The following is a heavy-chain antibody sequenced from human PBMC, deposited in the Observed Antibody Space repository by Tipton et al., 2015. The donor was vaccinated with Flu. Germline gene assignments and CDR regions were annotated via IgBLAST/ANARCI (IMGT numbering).Heavy chain of an antibody. V-gene: IGHV3-33*01. D-gene: IGHD5-12*01. CDR3: ARDGPHSGYVYYYYYAMDV. Sequence: SLRLSCAVSGFTFRSYGMHWVRQAPGRGLEWVAVIWSDGSNKYHADSVKGRFTISRDNSRNTLYLQMNSLRAEDTAVYYCARDGPHSGYVYYYYYAMDVWGQGTTVTVSS. CDR2: IWSDGSNK. CDR1: GFTFRSYG. J-gene: IGHJ6*02.